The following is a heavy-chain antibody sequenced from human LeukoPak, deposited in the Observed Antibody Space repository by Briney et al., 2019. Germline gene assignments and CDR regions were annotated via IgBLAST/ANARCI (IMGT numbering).Heavy chain of an antibody. CDR2: ISTSGGTT. CDR3: VKDLYGSGKIGYFDY. V-gene: IGHV3-23*01. J-gene: IGHJ4*02. CDR1: GFTFSTYA. Sequence: GGSLRLSCAASGFTFSTYAMTWVRQAPGKGLEWVSSISTSGGTTYYADSVKGRFTISRDSSKNTLYLQMNSLRAEDTAVYYCVKDLYGSGKIGYFDYWGQGTLVTVSS. D-gene: IGHD3-10*01.